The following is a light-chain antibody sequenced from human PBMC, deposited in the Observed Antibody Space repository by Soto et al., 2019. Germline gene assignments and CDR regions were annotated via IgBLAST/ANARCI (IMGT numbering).Light chain of an antibody. J-gene: IGKJ1*01. V-gene: IGKV3-20*01. Sequence: EIVLTQSRGTLSLSPGERATLSCRASQSVSSSYLAWYQQKPGQAPRLLIYGASSRATGIPDRFSGSGSGTDFTLTISSLEPEDFAVYYCQQYGSSRWTFGQGTKVDIK. CDR3: QQYGSSRWT. CDR1: QSVSSSY. CDR2: GAS.